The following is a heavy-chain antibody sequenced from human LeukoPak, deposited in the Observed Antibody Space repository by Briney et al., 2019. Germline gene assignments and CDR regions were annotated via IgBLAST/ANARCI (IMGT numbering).Heavy chain of an antibody. J-gene: IGHJ5*02. Sequence: SETLSLTCTVSGYSISRGYCWGWIRQPPGRGLEWIGSVYPSRSAYYSPSLQSRVSISVDISQNQFSLKLPSVTAADTAVYYCARVHRDIIILPAGVGLEGFDPWGPGSLVTVSS. CDR3: ARVHRDIIILPAGVGLEGFDP. CDR1: GYSISRGYC. CDR2: VYPSRSA. D-gene: IGHD2-2*01. V-gene: IGHV4-38-2*02.